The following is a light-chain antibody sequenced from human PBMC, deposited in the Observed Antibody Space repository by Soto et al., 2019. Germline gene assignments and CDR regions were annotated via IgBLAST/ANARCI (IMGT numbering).Light chain of an antibody. J-gene: IGLJ2*01. CDR2: GNS. V-gene: IGLV1-40*01. CDR3: QSDDSSVV. Sequence: QAVVTQPPSVSGAPGQRVTISCTGSSSNIGAGYDVHWYQQLPGTAPKLLIYGNSNRPSGVPDRFSGSKSGTSASLAITGLQAEDEADYYCQSDDSSVVFGGGTKLTVL. CDR1: SSNIGAGYD.